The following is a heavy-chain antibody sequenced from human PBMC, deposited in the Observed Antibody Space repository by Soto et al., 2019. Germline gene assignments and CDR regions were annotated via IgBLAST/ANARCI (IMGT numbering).Heavy chain of an antibody. Sequence: PXETLSLTCAVYGGSFSGYYWSWIRQPPGKGLEWIGEINHSGSTNYNPSLKSRVTISVDTSKNQFSLKLSSVTAADTAVYYCARGRGVLVYDILTGYYPSWGQGTLVTVSS. CDR2: INHSGST. V-gene: IGHV4-34*01. CDR1: GGSFSGYY. D-gene: IGHD3-9*01. J-gene: IGHJ4*02. CDR3: ARGRGVLVYDILTGYYPS.